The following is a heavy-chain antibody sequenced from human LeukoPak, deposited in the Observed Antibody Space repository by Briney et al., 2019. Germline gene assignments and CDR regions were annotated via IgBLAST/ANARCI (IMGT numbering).Heavy chain of an antibody. CDR2: INHSGSI. CDR1: GGSFSGYY. D-gene: IGHD3-16*02. Sequence: SETLSLTCAVYGGSFSGYYWSWIRQPPGKGLEWIGEINHSGSINYNPSLKSRVTISVDTSKNQFSLKLSSVTAADTAVYYCARGVGDYVWGSYRQYYFDYWGQGTLVTVSS. V-gene: IGHV4-34*01. CDR3: ARGVGDYVWGSYRQYYFDY. J-gene: IGHJ4*02.